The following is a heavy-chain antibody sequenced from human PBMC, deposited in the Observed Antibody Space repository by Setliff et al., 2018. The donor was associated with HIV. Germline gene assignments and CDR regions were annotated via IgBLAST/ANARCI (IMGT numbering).Heavy chain of an antibody. CDR2: VYHSGKT. CDR1: GQFISDGYY. D-gene: IGHD3-16*01. J-gene: IGHJ5*02. V-gene: IGHV4-38-2*02. Sequence: PSETLSLTCTVSGQFISDGYYWGWIRQPPGKGLEWIGSVYHSGKTHYNPSLKSRVTMSADTSKNQISLMLRSMTAADTAVYYCAKHDFGEGSCFDPWGQGSLVTVSS. CDR3: AKHDFGEGSCFDP.